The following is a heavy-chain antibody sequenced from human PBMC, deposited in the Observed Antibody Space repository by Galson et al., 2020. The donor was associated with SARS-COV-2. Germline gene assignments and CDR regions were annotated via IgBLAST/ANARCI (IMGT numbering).Heavy chain of an antibody. CDR1: GFTFSSFE. Sequence: GESLKISCAASGFTFSSFEMNWVRQAPGKGLEWVSYISNSGTTKYYADSVKGRFTISRDNAKNSLYLHVNSLRAEDTAVYYCARDLAGYWNDRWGQGTLVTVSS. CDR3: ARDLAGYWNDR. J-gene: IGHJ4*02. D-gene: IGHD1-1*01. CDR2: ISNSGTTK. V-gene: IGHV3-48*03.